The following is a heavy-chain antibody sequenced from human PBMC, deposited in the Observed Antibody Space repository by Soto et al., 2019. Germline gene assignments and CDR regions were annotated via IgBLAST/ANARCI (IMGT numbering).Heavy chain of an antibody. CDR2: SIPILDTA. V-gene: IGHV1-69*08. CDR3: AREVFDS. Sequence: QVQLVQSGAEVKKPGSSVKVSCKAPEGTFRSYTVSWVRQAPGQGLEWMGRSIPILDTANYAQKFQGRVTITADKSTNTAYMELSSLRSEDTALYYCAREVFDSWGQGTLVTVSS. CDR1: EGTFRSYT. J-gene: IGHJ4*02.